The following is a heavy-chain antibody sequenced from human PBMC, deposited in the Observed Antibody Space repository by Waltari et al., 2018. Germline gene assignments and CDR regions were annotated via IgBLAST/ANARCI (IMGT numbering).Heavy chain of an antibody. CDR3: AREGSYGYFHH. CDR2: ISSSGNTI. D-gene: IGHD5-18*01. Sequence: QVQLVESGGGLVKPGGSLRLSCAASGFTFSDYYMIWIRQAPGKGLEWLSFISSSGNTIHYADSVKGRFTISRDNAKNSLFLQIDSLRAEDTAVYYCAREGSYGYFHHWGQGTLVTVSS. CDR1: GFTFSDYY. J-gene: IGHJ1*01. V-gene: IGHV3-11*01.